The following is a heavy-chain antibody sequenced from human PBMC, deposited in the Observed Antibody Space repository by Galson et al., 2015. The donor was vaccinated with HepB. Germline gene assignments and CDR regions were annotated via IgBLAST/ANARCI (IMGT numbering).Heavy chain of an antibody. CDR3: ARSAVAGTGAY. Sequence: SVKVSCKASGGTFSSYAINWVRQAPGQGLEWMGGIIPIFGIENYVQEFQGRVTITADESTSTAYMELSSLRSEDTAVYYCARSAVAGTGAYWGQGTLVTVSS. D-gene: IGHD6-13*01. CDR2: IIPIFGIE. V-gene: IGHV1-69*13. CDR1: GGTFSSYA. J-gene: IGHJ4*02.